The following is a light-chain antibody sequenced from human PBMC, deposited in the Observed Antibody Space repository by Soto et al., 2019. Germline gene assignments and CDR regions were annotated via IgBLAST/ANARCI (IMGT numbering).Light chain of an antibody. CDR2: DVS. J-gene: IGLJ1*01. V-gene: IGLV2-14*01. CDR3: SSYTSSSTLFYV. Sequence: QSALTQPASVSGSPGQSITISCTGTSSDVGGYNYVSWYQQHPGKAPKLMIYDVSNRPSGVSNRFSGSKSGNTASLTISGLQAEEEADYYCSSYTSSSTLFYVFGTGTKVTV. CDR1: SSDVGGYNY.